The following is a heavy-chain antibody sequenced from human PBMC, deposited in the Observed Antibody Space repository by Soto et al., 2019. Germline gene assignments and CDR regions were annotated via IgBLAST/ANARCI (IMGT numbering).Heavy chain of an antibody. V-gene: IGHV1-69*12. Sequence: QVQLVQSGAEVKKPGSSVKVSCKASGGTFSNYPISWVRQAPGQGLEWMGGIIPIFVTVNYANKFQGRVMITADESTSTAYRELSSLRSEDTAVYFCARGNHRWLQLWYFDLWGSGPLVTVSS. D-gene: IGHD5-12*01. CDR3: ARGNHRWLQLWYFDL. CDR1: GGTFSNYP. CDR2: IIPIFVTV. J-gene: IGHJ2*01.